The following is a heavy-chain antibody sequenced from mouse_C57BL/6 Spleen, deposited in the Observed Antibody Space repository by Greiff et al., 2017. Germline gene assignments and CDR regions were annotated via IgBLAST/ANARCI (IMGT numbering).Heavy chain of an antibody. V-gene: IGHV1-64*01. CDR3: ARSPYDGYHDY. J-gene: IGHJ2*01. CDR1: GYTFTSYW. Sequence: QVQLQQSGAELVKPGASVKLSCKASGYTFTSYWMHWVKQRPGQGLEWIGMIHPNSGSTNYNEKFKSKATLTVDKSSSTAYMQLSSLTSEDSAVYYCARSPYDGYHDYWGQGTTLTVSS. CDR2: IHPNSGST. D-gene: IGHD2-3*01.